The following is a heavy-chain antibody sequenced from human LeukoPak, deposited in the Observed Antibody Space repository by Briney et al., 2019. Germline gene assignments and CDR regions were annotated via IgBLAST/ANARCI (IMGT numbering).Heavy chain of an antibody. J-gene: IGHJ4*02. CDR1: GGTFSNYA. Sequence: SCKASGGTFSNYAISWVRQAPGKGLEWVAVISYDGSNKYYADSVKGRFTISRDNSKNTLYLQMNSLRAEDTAVYYCAKGLGYYDSSGYSPFDYWGQGTLVTVSS. D-gene: IGHD3-22*01. V-gene: IGHV3-30*04. CDR2: ISYDGSNK. CDR3: AKGLGYYDSSGYSPFDY.